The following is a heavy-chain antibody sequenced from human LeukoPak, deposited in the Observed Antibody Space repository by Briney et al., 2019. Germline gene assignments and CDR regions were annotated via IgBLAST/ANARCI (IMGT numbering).Heavy chain of an antibody. CDR2: IYYSGTT. Sequence: SETLSLTCTVSGDSISSYYWTWIRQPPGKGLEWIGYIYYSGTTNYNPSLKSRVTISVDTSKNQFSLKLSSVTAADTAVYYCARDLDNSGWYVFDYWGQGNLVTVSS. V-gene: IGHV4-59*01. J-gene: IGHJ4*02. D-gene: IGHD6-19*01. CDR3: ARDLDNSGWYVFDY. CDR1: GDSISSYY.